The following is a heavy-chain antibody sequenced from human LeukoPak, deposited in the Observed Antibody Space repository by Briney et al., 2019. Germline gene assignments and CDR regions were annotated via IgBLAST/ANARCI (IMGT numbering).Heavy chain of an antibody. Sequence: PSETLSLTCTVSGVSISSSNSYWGWIRQPPGKGLEWIGSIYYSGNTYYNASLKSQVSISIDTSKNQFPLRLTSVTAADTAVYYCARVGFVLMVYAYFDYWGQGTLVTVSS. V-gene: IGHV4-39*01. CDR2: IYYSGNT. CDR1: GVSISSSNSY. CDR3: ARVGFVLMVYAYFDY. D-gene: IGHD2-8*01. J-gene: IGHJ4*02.